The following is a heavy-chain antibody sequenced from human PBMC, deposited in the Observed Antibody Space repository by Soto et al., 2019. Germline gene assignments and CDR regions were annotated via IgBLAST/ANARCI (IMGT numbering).Heavy chain of an antibody. V-gene: IGHV1-18*01. Sequence: QVQLVQSGAEVKKPGASVKVSCKASGYTFINYGISWVRQAPGQGLEWMGWISAYNGNTNYAQKLQGRATTTTDTPTSTAYMDLRSLRSDDTAVYYCARYQDGDGHDYWGQGTLVTVSS. CDR2: ISAYNGNT. D-gene: IGHD4-17*01. J-gene: IGHJ4*02. CDR3: ARYQDGDGHDY. CDR1: GYTFINYG.